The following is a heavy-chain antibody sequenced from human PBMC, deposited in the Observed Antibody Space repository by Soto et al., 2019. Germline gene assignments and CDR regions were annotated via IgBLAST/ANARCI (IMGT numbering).Heavy chain of an antibody. CDR2: INACNGNT. Sequence: ASVKVSCKASGFTFTTYAIHWVRQAPGQRLEWMGWINACNGNTKYSQKFQGRVTITRDTSASTAYMELSSLRIEDTARYFCALEDPLQLVYWGQGAQVTVSS. CDR1: GFTFTTYA. D-gene: IGHD3-3*01. V-gene: IGHV1-3*01. J-gene: IGHJ4*02. CDR3: ALEDPLQLVY.